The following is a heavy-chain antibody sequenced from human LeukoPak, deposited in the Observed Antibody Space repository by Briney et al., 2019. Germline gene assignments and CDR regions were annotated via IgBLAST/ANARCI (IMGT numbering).Heavy chain of an antibody. CDR1: GFTFSRAW. J-gene: IGHJ4*02. CDR2: IKSKRDGGTT. D-gene: IGHD5-24*01. V-gene: IGHV3-15*01. Sequence: GGSLRLSCAASGFTFSRAWMNWVRQAPGKGLEWVGRIKSKRDGGTTDYAAPVKDRLIISRDDSENMLYLQMNSLITEDTAVYYCTTGQATPSHDGHWGQGTLVTVSS. CDR3: TTGQATPSHDGH.